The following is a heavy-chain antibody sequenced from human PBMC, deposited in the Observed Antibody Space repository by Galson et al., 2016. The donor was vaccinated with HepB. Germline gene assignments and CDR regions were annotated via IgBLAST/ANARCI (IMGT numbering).Heavy chain of an antibody. CDR2: ISGSGDST. CDR1: GFTFSSYV. V-gene: IGHV3-23*01. Sequence: SLRLSCAVSGFTFSSYVMTWVRQAPGKGLEWVSAISGSGDSTHYADSVKGRVTISRDNSKNTLYLQMNSLRAEDTALYYCAKGPGGYDRGLYYYYGMDVWGQGTTGTVSS. CDR3: AKGPGGYDRGLYYYYGMDV. J-gene: IGHJ6*02. D-gene: IGHD5-12*01.